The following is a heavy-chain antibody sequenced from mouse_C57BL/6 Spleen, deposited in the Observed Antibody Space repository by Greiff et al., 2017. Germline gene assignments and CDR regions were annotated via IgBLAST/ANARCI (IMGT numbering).Heavy chain of an antibody. CDR1: GFTFSSYA. CDR3: ARDRGSSTDFDY. V-gene: IGHV5-4*01. J-gene: IGHJ2*01. Sequence: DVHLVESGGGLVKPGGSLKLSCAASGFTFSSYAMSWVRQTPEKRLEWVATISDGGSYTYYPDNVKGRFTISRDNAKNNLYLQMSHLKSEDTAMYYCARDRGSSTDFDYWGQGTTLTVSS. CDR2: ISDGGSYT. D-gene: IGHD1-1*01.